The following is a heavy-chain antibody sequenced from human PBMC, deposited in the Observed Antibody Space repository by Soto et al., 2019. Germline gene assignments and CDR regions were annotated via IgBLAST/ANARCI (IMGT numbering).Heavy chain of an antibody. CDR2: IDPSDSYS. J-gene: IGHJ6*02. D-gene: IGHD3-22*01. V-gene: IGHV5-10-1*01. Sequence: GESLKISCKASGYIFTTFWISWLRQMPGKGLEWMGRIDPSDSYSHYNPSFQGHVIMSVGRSTSTAFLRWSSLEASDTAIYYCTRPLGKDSSYFSSYNAMDVWGQGTTVTVSS. CDR1: GYIFTTFW. CDR3: TRPLGKDSSYFSSYNAMDV.